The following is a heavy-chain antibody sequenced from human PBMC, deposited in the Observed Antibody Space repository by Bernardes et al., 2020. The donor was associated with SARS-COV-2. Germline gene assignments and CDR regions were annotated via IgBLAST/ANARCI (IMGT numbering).Heavy chain of an antibody. CDR1: GYGFTDYY. D-gene: IGHD3-10*01. V-gene: IGHV1-2*04. Sequence: VKVSCKASGYGFTDYYIHWVRQAPGQGLEWMGWINPNDGDTHYTQKFQGWVTMTINTSSRAAYMELSRVKSDDTAVYYCARATGMGYYYGLDVWGQGTTVTVSS. J-gene: IGHJ6*02. CDR3: ARATGMGYYYGLDV. CDR2: INPNDGDT.